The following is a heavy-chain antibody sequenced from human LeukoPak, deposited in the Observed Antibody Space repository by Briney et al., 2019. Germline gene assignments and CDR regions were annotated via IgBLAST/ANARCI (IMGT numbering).Heavy chain of an antibody. CDR1: GFTFSSYA. CDR3: AKSPSDYYDSSGYLPDY. Sequence: PGGSLRLSCAASGFTFSSYAMHWVRQAPGKGLEWVAVISYDGSNKYYADSVKGRFTISRDNSKNTLYLQMNSLRAEDTAVYYCAKSPSDYYDSSGYLPDYWGQGTLVTVSS. D-gene: IGHD3-22*01. V-gene: IGHV3-30-3*02. CDR2: ISYDGSNK. J-gene: IGHJ4*02.